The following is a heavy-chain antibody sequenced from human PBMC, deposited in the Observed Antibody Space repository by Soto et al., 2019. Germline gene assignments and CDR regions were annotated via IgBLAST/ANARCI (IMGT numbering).Heavy chain of an antibody. Sequence: PGGSLRLSCAASGFTFSSYSMNWVRQAPGKGLEWVAFISCGSSYIYYADSVKGRFTISRDTSRNTLYLQMNSLRVEDTAVYYCRVGVADWGQGTRVTVSS. CDR2: ISCGSSYI. J-gene: IGHJ4*02. CDR1: GFTFSSYS. CDR3: RVGVAD. D-gene: IGHD1-26*01. V-gene: IGHV3-21*01.